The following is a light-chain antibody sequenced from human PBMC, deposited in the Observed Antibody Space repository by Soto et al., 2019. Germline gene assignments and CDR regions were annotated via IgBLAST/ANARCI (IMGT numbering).Light chain of an antibody. Sequence: EIVLTQSPGTLSLSLGERATLSCRASQSVSSYLAWYQQKPGQAPRLLIYDASSRDTGIPARFSGSGSGTDFTLTISSLQSEDFAVYYCQQYNNWCTFGQGTKVDIK. CDR2: DAS. V-gene: IGKV3D-15*01. J-gene: IGKJ1*01. CDR1: QSVSSY. CDR3: QQYNNWCT.